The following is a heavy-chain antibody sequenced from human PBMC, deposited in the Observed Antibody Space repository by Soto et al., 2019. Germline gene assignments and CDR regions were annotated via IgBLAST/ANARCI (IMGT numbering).Heavy chain of an antibody. CDR1: GFTFSNYW. J-gene: IGHJ6*03. V-gene: IGHV3-74*01. Sequence: EVQLVESGGGLVQPGGSLRLSCAASGFTFSNYWMHWVRQAPGKGLVWVSRINSDGTRTNYADSVKGRFTISRDNAEKTLYLQMNGLTAEDTAVYYCARGAVGYYYMDVWGKGTTVTVSS. CDR3: ARGAVGYYYMDV. CDR2: INSDGTRT.